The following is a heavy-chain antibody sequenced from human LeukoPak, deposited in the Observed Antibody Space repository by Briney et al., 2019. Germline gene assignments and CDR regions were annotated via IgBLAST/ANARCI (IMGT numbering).Heavy chain of an antibody. Sequence: KPSETLSLTCTVSGGSVSSGSYYWSWIRQPPGKGLEWIGYIYYSGSTNYNPSLKSRVTISVDTSKNQFSLKLSSVTAADTAVYYCARVTKDSSGLVEHFQHWGQGTLVTVSS. CDR3: ARVTKDSSGLVEHFQH. J-gene: IGHJ1*01. CDR2: IYYSGST. CDR1: GGSVSSGSYY. V-gene: IGHV4-61*01. D-gene: IGHD6-19*01.